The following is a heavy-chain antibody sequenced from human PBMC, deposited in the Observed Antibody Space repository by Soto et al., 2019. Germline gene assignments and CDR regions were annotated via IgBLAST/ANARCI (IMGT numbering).Heavy chain of an antibody. J-gene: IGHJ4*02. D-gene: IGHD3-3*01. V-gene: IGHV4-34*01. CDR1: GGSFSGYY. CDR2: INHSGST. Sequence: QVQLQQWGAGLLKPSETLSLTCAVYGGSFSGYYWSWIRQPPGKGLEWIGEINHSGSTNYNPSLKIRITISVDTSKNQFSLKLSSVTAADTAVYYCATRTQPYYDFWSGYSGSGSPFDYWGQGTLVTVSS. CDR3: ATRTQPYYDFWSGYSGSGSPFDY.